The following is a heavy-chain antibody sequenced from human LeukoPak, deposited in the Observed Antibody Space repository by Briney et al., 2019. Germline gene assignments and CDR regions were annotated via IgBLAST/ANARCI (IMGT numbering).Heavy chain of an antibody. CDR2: ISGSGGST. D-gene: IGHD3-3*01. Sequence: GGSLRLSCAASGFTFSSYAMTWVRQAPGKGLEWVSAISGSGGSTNYADSVKGRFTISRDNSKNTLNLQMNSLRAEDTAVYYCAKDQNLWSGYSYDAFDIWGQGTMVTVSS. CDR1: GFTFSSYA. V-gene: IGHV3-23*01. CDR3: AKDQNLWSGYSYDAFDI. J-gene: IGHJ3*02.